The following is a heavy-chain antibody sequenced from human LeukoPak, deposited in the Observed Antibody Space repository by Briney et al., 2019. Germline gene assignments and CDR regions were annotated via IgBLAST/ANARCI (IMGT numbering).Heavy chain of an antibody. V-gene: IGHV3-48*04. CDR1: GFTFSSYG. D-gene: IGHD1-14*01. J-gene: IGHJ5*02. CDR2: ISSSSSTI. Sequence: GGSLRLSCAASGFTFSSYGMTWVRQAPGKGLEWVSYISSSSSTIYYADSVKGRFTISRDNAKNSLYLQMNSLRAEDTAVYYCARRPLRFDPWGQGTLVTVSS. CDR3: ARRPLRFDP.